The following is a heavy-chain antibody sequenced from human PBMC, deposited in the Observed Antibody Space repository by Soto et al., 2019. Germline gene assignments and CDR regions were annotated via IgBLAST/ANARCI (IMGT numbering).Heavy chain of an antibody. D-gene: IGHD2-15*01. CDR2: TYYRSKWYN. CDR3: ARVIVGRILYYHYGMDV. V-gene: IGHV6-1*01. Sequence: PSQTLSLTCAISGDSVSSNSAAWNWIRQSPSRGLEWLGRTYYRSKWYNDYAVSVKSRITINPDTSKNQFSLQLNSVTPEDTAVYYCARVIVGRILYYHYGMDVWGQGTTVTVSS. J-gene: IGHJ6*02. CDR1: GDSVSSNSAA.